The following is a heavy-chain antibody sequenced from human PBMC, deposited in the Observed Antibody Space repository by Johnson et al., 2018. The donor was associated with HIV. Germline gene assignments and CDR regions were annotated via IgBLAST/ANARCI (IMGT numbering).Heavy chain of an antibody. Sequence: QVQLVESGGGVVQPGGSLRLSCAASGFTFSSYGMHWVRQAPGKGLEWVAFIRYDGSNKYYADSVKGRFTISRDNSKNTLYLHMNSLRAEDTAVYYCAKAKEYDSTGHDAFDIWGQGTMVTVSS. CDR3: AKAKEYDSTGHDAFDI. CDR1: GFTFSSYG. D-gene: IGHD3-22*01. CDR2: IRYDGSNK. V-gene: IGHV3-30*02. J-gene: IGHJ3*02.